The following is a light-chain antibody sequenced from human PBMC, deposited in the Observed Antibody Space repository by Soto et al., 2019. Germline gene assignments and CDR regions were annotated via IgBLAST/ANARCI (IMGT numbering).Light chain of an antibody. J-gene: IGKJ3*01. CDR3: QQLNSYVFA. CDR1: RDVSRY. Sequence: DIPLTQSPSFLSASVGDRVTITCRASRDVSRYLAWYQQKPGKAPNLLIYAASTLRSGVPSRFSGSGSETEFTLTISSLQPEDFATYYCQQLNSYVFAFGPGTKVDIK. V-gene: IGKV1-9*01. CDR2: AAS.